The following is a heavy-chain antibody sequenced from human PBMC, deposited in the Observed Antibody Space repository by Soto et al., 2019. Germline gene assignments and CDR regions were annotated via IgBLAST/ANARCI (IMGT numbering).Heavy chain of an antibody. V-gene: IGHV4-31*03. CDR2: IYYSGST. J-gene: IGHJ3*02. D-gene: IGHD2-15*01. CDR1: GGSISSGGYY. Sequence: QVQLQESGPGLVKPSQTLSLTCTVSGGSISSGGYYWSWIRQHPGKGLEGIGYIYYSGSTYYNPCLNSRVTISVDTSKNQFSLKLSSVTAADTAVYYCARVSGGNFPWVGFDIWGQGTMVTVSS. CDR3: ARVSGGNFPWVGFDI.